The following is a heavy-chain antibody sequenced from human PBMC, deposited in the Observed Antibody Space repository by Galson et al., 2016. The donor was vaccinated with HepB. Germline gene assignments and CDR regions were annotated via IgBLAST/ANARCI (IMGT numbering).Heavy chain of an antibody. D-gene: IGHD6-13*01. J-gene: IGHJ4*02. Sequence: SLRLSCAASGFTFSNYAMSWVRQAPGKGLEWVSGINNSGGSSTYADSVKGRFTISRDNSKSTLFLQLSSLRAGDTAVYYCASMGGGSGSWYKDWGQGNLVTVSS. CDR2: INNSGGSS. CDR1: GFTFSNYA. V-gene: IGHV3-23*01. CDR3: ASMGGGSGSWYKD.